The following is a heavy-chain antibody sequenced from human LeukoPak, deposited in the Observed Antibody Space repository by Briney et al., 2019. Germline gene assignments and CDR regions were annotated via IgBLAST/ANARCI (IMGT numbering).Heavy chain of an antibody. J-gene: IGHJ4*02. V-gene: IGHV3-74*01. D-gene: IGHD3-22*01. Sequence: GGSLRLSCAASGFTFSSYWMHWVRRAPGKGLMWVSRMNSDGSYTNYADSVKGRFTISRDNARSTLYLQMNSLRVEDTAVYYCARVIGGSSGYYHFDFWGQGALVTVSS. CDR2: MNSDGSYT. CDR1: GFTFSSYW. CDR3: ARVIGGSSGYYHFDF.